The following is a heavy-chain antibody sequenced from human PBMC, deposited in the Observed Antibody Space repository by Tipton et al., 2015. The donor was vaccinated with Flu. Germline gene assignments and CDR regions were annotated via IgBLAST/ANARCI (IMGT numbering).Heavy chain of an antibody. Sequence: SLRLSCAASGFTFSSYGMHWVRQAPGKGLEWVAFIRYDGSNKYYADSVKGRFTISRDNSKNTLYLQMNSLRAEDTAVYYCTKEETAMAPRTYYFDYWGQGTLVTVSS. V-gene: IGHV3-30*02. J-gene: IGHJ4*02. CDR1: GFTFSSYG. D-gene: IGHD5-18*01. CDR2: IRYDGSNK. CDR3: TKEETAMAPRTYYFDY.